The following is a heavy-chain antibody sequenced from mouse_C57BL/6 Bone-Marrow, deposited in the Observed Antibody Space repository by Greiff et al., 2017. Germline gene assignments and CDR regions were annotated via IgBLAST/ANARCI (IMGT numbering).Heavy chain of an antibody. Sequence: QVQLQQSGAELVKPGASVKLSCKASGYTFTSYWMHWVKQRPGQGLEWIEMIHPNSGSTNYNEKFKSKATLTVDKSSSTAYMQLSSLTSEDSAVYYCARWRLRRFDYWGQGTTLTVSS. CDR1: GYTFTSYW. J-gene: IGHJ2*01. V-gene: IGHV1-64*01. CDR2: IHPNSGST. D-gene: IGHD2-4*01. CDR3: ARWRLRRFDY.